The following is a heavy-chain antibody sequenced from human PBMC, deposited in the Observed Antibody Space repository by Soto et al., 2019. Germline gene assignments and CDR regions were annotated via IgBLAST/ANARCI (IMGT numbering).Heavy chain of an antibody. CDR1: GGSVSSGSYY. CDR3: ARDVYYDSSGYYYVDAFDI. V-gene: IGHV4-61*01. CDR2: IYYSGST. Sequence: SETLSLTCTVSGGSVSSGSYYWSWIRQPPGKGLEWIGYIYYSGSTNYNPSLKSRVTISVDTSKNQFSLKLSSVTAADTAVYYCARDVYYDSSGYYYVDAFDIWGQGTVVTVSS. J-gene: IGHJ3*02. D-gene: IGHD3-22*01.